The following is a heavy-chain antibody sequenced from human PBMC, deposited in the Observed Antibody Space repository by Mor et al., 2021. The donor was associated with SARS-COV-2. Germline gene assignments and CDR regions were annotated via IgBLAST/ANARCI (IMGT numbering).Heavy chain of an antibody. Sequence: AASGFTFSNYAMTWVRQAPGKGLEWVSVISSTGSNANYADSVKGRFFISRDNAKNTLYLQMNSLRVEDTALYYCARRVPLGYCRSPTCYEDAFDV. V-gene: IGHV3-23*01. J-gene: IGHJ3*01. CDR3: ARRVPLGYCRSPTCYEDAFDV. D-gene: IGHD2-2*01. CDR1: GFTFSNYA. CDR2: ISSTGSNA.